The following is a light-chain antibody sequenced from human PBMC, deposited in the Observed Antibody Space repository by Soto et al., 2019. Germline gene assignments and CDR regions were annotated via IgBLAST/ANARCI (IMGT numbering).Light chain of an antibody. CDR1: QRVSSSY. Sequence: EIVLTQSPGTLSLSPGERATLFCRASQRVSSSYLAWYQQKPGQAPRLLIYGASTRATGIPDSFSGSGSGTDFTITISRLEPEDFAVYYCQQYATSRWTFGQGTKVEI. J-gene: IGKJ1*01. CDR3: QQYATSRWT. CDR2: GAS. V-gene: IGKV3-20*01.